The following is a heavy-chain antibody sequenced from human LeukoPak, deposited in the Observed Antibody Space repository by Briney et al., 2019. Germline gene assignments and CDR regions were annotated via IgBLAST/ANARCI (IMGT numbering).Heavy chain of an antibody. D-gene: IGHD5-12*01. CDR2: IQYDGGNT. Sequence: GGSLRLSCAASGFTFSIYGMSWVRKAPGRGLGWVTFIQYDGGNTYYADSVKGRFTIFRDNAKNSLYLQMNSLRVEDTAVYYCARPGRGYSGDEGYWGQGTLVTVSS. CDR3: ARPGRGYSGDEGY. J-gene: IGHJ4*02. V-gene: IGHV3-30*02. CDR1: GFTFSIYG.